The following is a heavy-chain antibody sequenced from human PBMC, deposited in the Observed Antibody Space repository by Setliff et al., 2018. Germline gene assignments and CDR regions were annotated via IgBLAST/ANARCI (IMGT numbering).Heavy chain of an antibody. D-gene: IGHD6-6*01. CDR1: GGSISSYY. J-gene: IGHJ4*02. V-gene: IGHV4-59*08. CDR3: ARQAKSIAAPPADY. Sequence: SETLSLTCTVSGGSISSYYWSWIRQPPGKGLEWIGYIYYSGSTNYNPSLKSRVTISVDTAKNQFSLKLSAVTAADTAVYYCARQAKSIAAPPADYWGQGTLVTVSS. CDR2: IYYSGST.